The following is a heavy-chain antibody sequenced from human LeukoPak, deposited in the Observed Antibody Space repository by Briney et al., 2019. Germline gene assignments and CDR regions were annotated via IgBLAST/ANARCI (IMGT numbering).Heavy chain of an antibody. CDR2: INPSGGST. J-gene: IGHJ4*02. CDR3: ARDYSTSWYGNGDY. D-gene: IGHD6-13*01. V-gene: IGHV1-46*01. Sequence: ASVKVSCKASGYTFTSYYMHWVRQAPGQGPEWMGIINPSGGSTTYAQKFQGRVTMTRDTSTSTVHMELSSLRSQDTAVYYCARDYSTSWYGNGDYWGQGTLVTVSS. CDR1: GYTFTSYY.